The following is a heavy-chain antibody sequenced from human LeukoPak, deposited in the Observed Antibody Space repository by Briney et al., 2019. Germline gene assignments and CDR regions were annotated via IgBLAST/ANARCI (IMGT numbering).Heavy chain of an antibody. CDR3: ARDQGSGWYDGWFDP. CDR1: GGSISSGSYY. Sequence: SETLSLTCTVSGGSISSGSYYWSWIRQPAGKGLEWIGRIYTSGSTNYNPSLKSRVTISVDTSKSQFSLKLSSVTAADTAVYYCARDQGSGWYDGWFDPWGQGTLVTVSS. CDR2: IYTSGST. V-gene: IGHV4-61*02. D-gene: IGHD6-19*01. J-gene: IGHJ5*02.